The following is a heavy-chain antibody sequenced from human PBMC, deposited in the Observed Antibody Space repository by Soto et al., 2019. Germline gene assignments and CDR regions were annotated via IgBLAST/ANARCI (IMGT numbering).Heavy chain of an antibody. CDR2: FSDIGYTT. J-gene: IGHJ4*02. D-gene: IGHD6-13*01. V-gene: IGHV3-23*01. CDR3: VKVWQQMNMNFDY. Sequence: GGSLRLSCVASGFTFSNYAMIWVRQAPGKGLEWVSAFSDIGYTTYYADSVKGRFTISRDNSKNTLYLQMNSLRAADTAVYYCVKVWQQMNMNFDYWGQGIMVTVSS. CDR1: GFTFSNYA.